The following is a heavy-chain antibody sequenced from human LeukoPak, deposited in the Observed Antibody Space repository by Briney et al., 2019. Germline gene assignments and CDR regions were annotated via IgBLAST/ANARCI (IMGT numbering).Heavy chain of an antibody. Sequence: SETLSLTCTVSGGSISSSSYYWGWIRQPPGKGLEWIGYIYYSGSTNYNPSLKSRVTISVDTSKNQFSLKLSSVTAADTAVYYCASLPMYSSGWYDLRSNGHDAFDIWGQGTMVTVSS. CDR2: IYYSGST. J-gene: IGHJ3*02. V-gene: IGHV4-61*05. D-gene: IGHD6-19*01. CDR3: ASLPMYSSGWYDLRSNGHDAFDI. CDR1: GGSISSSSYY.